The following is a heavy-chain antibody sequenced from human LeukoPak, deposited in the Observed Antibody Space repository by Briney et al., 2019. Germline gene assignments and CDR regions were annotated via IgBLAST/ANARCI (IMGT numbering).Heavy chain of an antibody. J-gene: IGHJ4*02. CDR3: ATVRLLWFGEFPYYFDY. CDR2: FDPEDGET. CDR1: GYTLTELS. V-gene: IGHV1-24*01. D-gene: IGHD3-10*01. Sequence: ASVKVSCKVSGYTLTELSMHWVRQAPGKGLEWMGGFDPEDGETIYAQKLQGRVTMTEDTSTDTAYMELSSLRSEDTAVYYCATVRLLWFGEFPYYFDYWGQGTLVTVSS.